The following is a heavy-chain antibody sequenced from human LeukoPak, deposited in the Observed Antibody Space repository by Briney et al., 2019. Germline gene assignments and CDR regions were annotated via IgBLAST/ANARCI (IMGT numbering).Heavy chain of an antibody. D-gene: IGHD3-10*01. V-gene: IGHV4-59*08. Sequence: SETLSLTCTVSGGSISSYSWSWVRQPPGKGLEWIAYMSYSGTTNYNPSLKSLVTISVDTSKKQFSLKLSSVTAADTAVYYCARHEGKLWFGETAMNYWGQGTLVSVSS. CDR1: GGSISSYS. CDR2: MSYSGTT. J-gene: IGHJ4*02. CDR3: ARHEGKLWFGETAMNY.